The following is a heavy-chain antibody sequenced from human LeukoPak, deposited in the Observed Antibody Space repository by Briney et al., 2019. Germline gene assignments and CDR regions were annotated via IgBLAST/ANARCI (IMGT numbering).Heavy chain of an antibody. V-gene: IGHV4-59*12. CDR3: ASKASWVGYCSSTSCYRQKLIAYFQH. D-gene: IGHD2-2*01. CDR2: IYYSGST. Sequence: SETLSLTCTVSGGSISSYYWSWIRQPPGKGLEWIGYIYYSGSTNYNPSLKSRVTISVDTSKNQFSLKLSSVTAADTAVYYCASKASWVGYCSSTSCYRQKLIAYFQHWGQGTLVTVSS. CDR1: GGSISSYY. J-gene: IGHJ1*01.